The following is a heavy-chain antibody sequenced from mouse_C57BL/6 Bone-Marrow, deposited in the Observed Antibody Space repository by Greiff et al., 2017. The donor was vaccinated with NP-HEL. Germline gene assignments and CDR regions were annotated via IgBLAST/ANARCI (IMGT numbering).Heavy chain of an antibody. V-gene: IGHV5-17*01. CDR3: ARNYYGFAY. CDR1: GFTFSDYG. J-gene: IGHJ3*01. D-gene: IGHD1-1*01. Sequence: EVQVVESGGGLVKPGGSLKLSCAASGFTFSDYGMHWVRQAPEKGLEWVAYISSGSSTINYAATVKGRSTISRDKAKKTLFQQMTSLRSEDTAMYYCARNYYGFAYWGKGTLVTVSA. CDR2: ISSGSSTI.